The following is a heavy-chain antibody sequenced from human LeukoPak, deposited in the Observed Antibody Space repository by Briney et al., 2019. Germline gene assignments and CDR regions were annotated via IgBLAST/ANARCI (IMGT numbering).Heavy chain of an antibody. CDR3: ARGPPAAAAYLFDY. Sequence: PSETLSLTCTVSGGSISSSSYYWGWIRQPPGKGLEWIGSIYHSGSTYYNPSLKSRVTISVDTSKNQFSLKLSSVTAADTAVYYCARGPPAAAAYLFDYWGQGTLVTVSS. CDR1: GGSISSSSYY. J-gene: IGHJ4*02. V-gene: IGHV4-39*07. CDR2: IYHSGST. D-gene: IGHD6-13*01.